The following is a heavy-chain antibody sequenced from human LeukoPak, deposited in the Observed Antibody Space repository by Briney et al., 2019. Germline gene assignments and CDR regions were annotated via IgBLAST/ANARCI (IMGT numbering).Heavy chain of an antibody. V-gene: IGHV4-31*11. D-gene: IGHD2-2*01. CDR3: ARFSSTPKVVPAASGYYFDY. Sequence: SETLSLTCAVYGGSFSGYYWSWIRQHPGKGLEWIGYIYYSGSTYYNPSLKSRVTISVDTSKNQFSLKLSSVTVADTAVYYCARFSSTPKVVPAASGYYFDYWGQGTLVTVSS. CDR2: IYYSGST. J-gene: IGHJ4*02. CDR1: GGSFSGYY.